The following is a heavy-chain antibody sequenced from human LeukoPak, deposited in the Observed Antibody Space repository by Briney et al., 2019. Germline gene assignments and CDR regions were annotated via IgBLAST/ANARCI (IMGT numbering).Heavy chain of an antibody. D-gene: IGHD6-13*01. CDR1: GGSFSGYY. J-gene: IGHJ4*02. Sequence: PSETLSLTCAVYGGSFSGYYWSWIRQPPGKGLEWIGEINHSGSTNYNPSLKSRVTISVDTSKNQFSLKLSSVTAADTAVYYCASRGYSIIGGKRNVDYWGQGTLVTVSS. CDR2: INHSGST. CDR3: ASRGYSIIGGKRNVDY. V-gene: IGHV4-34*01.